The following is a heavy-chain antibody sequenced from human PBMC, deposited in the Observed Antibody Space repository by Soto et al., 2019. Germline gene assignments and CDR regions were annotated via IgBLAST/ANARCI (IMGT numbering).Heavy chain of an antibody. J-gene: IGHJ6*02. Sequence: ASVKVSCKASGYTFTSYAMHWVRQAPGQRLEWMGWINAGNGNTKYSQKFQGRVTITRDTSASTAYMELSSLRSEDTAVYYCARDQVKYLDCSSTSCYLFDYYYYGMDVWGQGTTVTVS. CDR2: INAGNGNT. CDR3: ARDQVKYLDCSSTSCYLFDYYYYGMDV. D-gene: IGHD2-2*01. V-gene: IGHV1-3*01. CDR1: GYTFTSYA.